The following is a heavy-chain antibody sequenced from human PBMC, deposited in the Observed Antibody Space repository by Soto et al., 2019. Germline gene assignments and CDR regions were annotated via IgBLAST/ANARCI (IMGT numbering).Heavy chain of an antibody. CDR1: GFTLSNYW. V-gene: IGHV3-7*03. J-gene: IGHJ4*02. CDR3: VRELELAY. Sequence: QPGGSLRLSCAASGFTLSNYWMTWVRQAPGKGLEWVANINKDGSQKNYVDSVKGRFTIARDNGQNSLSLQINSLRVEDTAVYYCVRELELAYWGQGALVTVSS. D-gene: IGHD1-1*01. CDR2: INKDGSQK.